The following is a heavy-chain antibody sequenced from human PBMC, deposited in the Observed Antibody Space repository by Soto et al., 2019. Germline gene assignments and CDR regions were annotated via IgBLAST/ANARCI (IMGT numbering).Heavy chain of an antibody. CDR3: ARVYGEGYGAFDI. J-gene: IGHJ3*02. V-gene: IGHV3-30-3*01. CDR1: GFTFSSYA. Sequence: GGSLRLSCAASGFTFSSYAMHWVRQAPGKGLEWVAVISYDGSNKYYADSVKGRFTISRDNSKNTLYLQMNSLRAEDTAVYYCARVYGEGYGAFDIWGQGTMVTVSS. CDR2: ISYDGSNK. D-gene: IGHD4-17*01.